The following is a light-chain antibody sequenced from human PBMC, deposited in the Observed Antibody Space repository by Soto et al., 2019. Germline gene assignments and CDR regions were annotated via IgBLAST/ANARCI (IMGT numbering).Light chain of an antibody. CDR2: EVS. CDR1: SSDVGSYNR. CDR3: SSYTSTSTYV. V-gene: IGLV2-18*02. J-gene: IGLJ1*01. Sequence: QSVLTQPPSVSGSLGQSVTISCTGTSSDVGSYNRVSWYQQPPGTAPKLMIYEVSNRPSGVPDRFSGSKSGNTASLTISALQAEDEADYYCSSYTSTSTYVFGTGTKLTVL.